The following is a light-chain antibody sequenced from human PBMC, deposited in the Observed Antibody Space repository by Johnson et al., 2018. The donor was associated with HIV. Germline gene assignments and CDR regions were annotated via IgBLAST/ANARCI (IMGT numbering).Light chain of an antibody. V-gene: IGLV1-51*02. Sequence: QSVLTQPPSVSAAPGQKVTISCSGSSSNIGKNYVSWYQQLPGTAPKVLIYENNKRPSGIPDRFSGSKSGPSATLGITGLQTWDEADYYCGTWDSSLSTYYVFGTGTKVTVL. CDR1: SSNIGKNY. CDR3: GTWDSSLSTYYV. CDR2: ENN. J-gene: IGLJ1*01.